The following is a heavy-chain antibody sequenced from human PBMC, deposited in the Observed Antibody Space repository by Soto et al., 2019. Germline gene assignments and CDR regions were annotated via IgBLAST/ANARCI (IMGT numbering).Heavy chain of an antibody. CDR3: ARLGIAVAGTSRVRAFDI. D-gene: IGHD6-19*01. CDR1: GGSFSGYY. CDR2: INHSGST. V-gene: IGHV4-34*01. Sequence: PSETLSLTCAVYGGSFSGYYWSWIRQPPGKGLEWIGEINHSGSTNYNPSLKSRVTISVGTSKNQFSLKLSSVTAADTAVYYCARLGIAVAGTSRVRAFDIWGQGTMVTVSS. J-gene: IGHJ3*02.